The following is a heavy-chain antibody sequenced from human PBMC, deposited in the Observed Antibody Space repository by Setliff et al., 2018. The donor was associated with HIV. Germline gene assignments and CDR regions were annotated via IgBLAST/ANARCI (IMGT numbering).Heavy chain of an antibody. Sequence: PSETLSLTCTVSGGSISSYSWSWIRQPPGKGLEWIGYIYTSGSTNYNPSLKSRVTFSLDTSKNQFSLTLTSVTAADTAVYYCARDSNPAGSPGYEYARRGAFDLWGPGTPGTV. CDR3: ARDSNPAGSPGYEYARRGAFDL. CDR1: GGSISSYS. D-gene: IGHD5-12*01. V-gene: IGHV4-59*01. CDR2: IYTSGST. J-gene: IGHJ3*01.